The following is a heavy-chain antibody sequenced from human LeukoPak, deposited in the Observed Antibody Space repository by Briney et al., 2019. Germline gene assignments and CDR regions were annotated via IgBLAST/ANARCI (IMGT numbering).Heavy chain of an antibody. D-gene: IGHD3-3*01. Sequence: GGSLRLSCAASGFTFSSYAMSWVRQAPGKGLEGVSAISGSGGSTYYADSVKGRFTISRDNSKNTLYLQMNSLRAEDTAVYYCAKDSNYDFWSGEQFDPWGQGTLVTVSS. CDR2: ISGSGGST. V-gene: IGHV3-23*01. CDR1: GFTFSSYA. CDR3: AKDSNYDFWSGEQFDP. J-gene: IGHJ5*02.